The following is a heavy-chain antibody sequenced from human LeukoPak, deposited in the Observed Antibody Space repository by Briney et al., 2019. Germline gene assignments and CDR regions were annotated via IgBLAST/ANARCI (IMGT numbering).Heavy chain of an antibody. CDR1: GGSISSGSYY. CDR3: ARPPGIAAAWFDP. J-gene: IGHJ5*02. CDR2: IYTSGST. Sequence: PSETLSLTCTVSGGSISSGSYYWSWIRQPAGKGLEWIGRIYTSGSTNYNPSLKSRVTISVDTSKNQFSLKLNSVTATDTAIYYCARPPGIAAAWFDPWGQGTLVTVSS. D-gene: IGHD6-13*01. V-gene: IGHV4-61*02.